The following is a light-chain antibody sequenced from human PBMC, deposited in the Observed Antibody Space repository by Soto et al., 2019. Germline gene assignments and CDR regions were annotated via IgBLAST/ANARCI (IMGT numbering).Light chain of an antibody. CDR2: GAS. CDR3: QQYNHWPRT. Sequence: EIVMTQSPATLSVSPGERATLSCRASQSVSSNLAWYQQKPGQAPRLLIYGASTRATGIPARFSGSGSGTEFTLTISSLQSEDFALYYCQQYNHWPRTFGQGTKVEIK. J-gene: IGKJ1*01. CDR1: QSVSSN. V-gene: IGKV3-15*01.